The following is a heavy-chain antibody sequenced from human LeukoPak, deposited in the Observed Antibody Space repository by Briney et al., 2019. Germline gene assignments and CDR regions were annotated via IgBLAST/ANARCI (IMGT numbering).Heavy chain of an antibody. D-gene: IGHD3-9*01. J-gene: IGHJ4*02. CDR1: GYXFTAYY. CDR2: INPNSGGT. V-gene: IGHV1-2*02. Sequence: ASVKVSCKASGYXFTAYYVHWVRQAPGQGLEWLGWINPNSGGTNYAQKFQGRVTMTRDTSISTAYMELSSLRSDDTAVYYCARGDHYDVLTGFQTPSHLSDYWGQGTLVTVSS. CDR3: ARGDHYDVLTGFQTPSHLSDY.